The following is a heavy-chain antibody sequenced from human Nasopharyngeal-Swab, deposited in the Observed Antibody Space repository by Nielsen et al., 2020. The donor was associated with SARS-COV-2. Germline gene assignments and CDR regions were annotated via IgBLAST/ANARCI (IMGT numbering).Heavy chain of an antibody. Sequence: ASVKVSCKVSGYTLTELSMHWVRQAPGKGLEWVGGFDPEDGETIYAQKFQGRVTMTEDTSTDTAYMELSSLTSEDTAVYYCATGNFPLGGGYSYGYKEDYFDYWGQGTLVTVSS. CDR3: ATGNFPLGGGYSYGYKEDYFDY. D-gene: IGHD5-18*01. J-gene: IGHJ4*02. CDR1: GYTLTELS. V-gene: IGHV1-24*01. CDR2: FDPEDGET.